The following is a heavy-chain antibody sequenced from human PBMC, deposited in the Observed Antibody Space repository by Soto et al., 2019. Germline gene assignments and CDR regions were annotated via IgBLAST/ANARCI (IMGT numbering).Heavy chain of an antibody. V-gene: IGHV1-8*02. Sequence: ASVKVSCKASGGTFSSYAISWVRQAPGQGLEWMGWMIPNSGNAGYAQKFQGRVTMTRNNSISTAYMELSSLRSEDTAVYYCARGTYGYYVAYFDYWGQGTLVTVSS. CDR3: ARGTYGYYVAYFDY. CDR2: MIPNSGNA. J-gene: IGHJ4*02. D-gene: IGHD5-18*01. CDR1: GGTFSSYA.